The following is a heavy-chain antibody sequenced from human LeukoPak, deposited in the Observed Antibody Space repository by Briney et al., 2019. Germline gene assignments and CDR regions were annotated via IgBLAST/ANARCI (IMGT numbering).Heavy chain of an antibody. Sequence: SVKVSCKASGGTFSSYAISWVRQAPGQGLEWMGGIIPIFGTANYAQKFQGRVTMTTDTSTSTAYMELRSLRSDDTAVYYCARALVGAYDPWGQGTLVTVSS. D-gene: IGHD1-26*01. V-gene: IGHV1-69*05. J-gene: IGHJ5*02. CDR1: GGTFSSYA. CDR3: ARALVGAYDP. CDR2: IIPIFGTA.